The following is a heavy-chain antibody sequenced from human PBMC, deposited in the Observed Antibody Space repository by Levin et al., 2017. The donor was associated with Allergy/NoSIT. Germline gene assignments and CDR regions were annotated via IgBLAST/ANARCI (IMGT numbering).Heavy chain of an antibody. V-gene: IGHV3-48*01. CDR1: GFTFSNYG. D-gene: IGHD1-1*01. Sequence: GESLKISCAASGFTFSNYGMNWVRQAPGKGLEWVSYISSRSYTIHHADSVKGRFTISRDNAKNSVYLQMNSLRAEDTAVYYCATEAISWYYFDYWGQGTLVTVSS. J-gene: IGHJ4*02. CDR3: ATEAISWYYFDY. CDR2: ISSRSYTI.